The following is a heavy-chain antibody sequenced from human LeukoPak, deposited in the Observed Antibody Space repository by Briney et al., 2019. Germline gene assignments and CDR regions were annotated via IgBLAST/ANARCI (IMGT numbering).Heavy chain of an antibody. V-gene: IGHV4-38-2*01. D-gene: IGHD4-23*01. CDR3: ARVDYRSNFHMDAFDI. Sequence: SETLCLTCAVSGYSLSSGYYWGGTRKPPGKGLEWIGSIYHSGSTYYNPSLKSRVTISVATSKNHFSLQLSTVTAADAAVYYCARVDYRSNFHMDAFDIWGQGTMVTVSS. CDR1: GYSLSSGYY. J-gene: IGHJ3*02. CDR2: IYHSGST.